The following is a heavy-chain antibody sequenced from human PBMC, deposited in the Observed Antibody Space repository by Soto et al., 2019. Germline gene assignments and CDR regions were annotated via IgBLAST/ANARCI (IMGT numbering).Heavy chain of an antibody. V-gene: IGHV4-39*01. Sequence: QLQLQESGPGLVKPSETLSLTCSVSGGSISGSNNYWGWIRQPPGKGLEWIGNIYYTGSTYYNPPLKKRVTISTDTSRNQFSLKLSSVTAADTAVYYCASLGDYYYMDVWGKGTTVTVSS. CDR3: ASLGDYYYMDV. J-gene: IGHJ6*03. CDR2: IYYTGST. CDR1: GGSISGSNNY. D-gene: IGHD7-27*01.